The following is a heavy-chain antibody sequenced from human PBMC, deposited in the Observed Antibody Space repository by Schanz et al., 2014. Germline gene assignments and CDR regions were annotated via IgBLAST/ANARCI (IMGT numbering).Heavy chain of an antibody. D-gene: IGHD5-12*01. Sequence: AQLVESGGGFVQPGGSLRLSCAASGFTFSSYAMHWVRQAPGKGLEWVALISNDGSIKYYADSVEGRFTISRDNSRNTLYLQMNSLRTEDTAVYYCASPSGYSDYGTYFDFWGQGTLVTVSS. CDR1: GFTFSSYA. J-gene: IGHJ4*02. CDR2: ISNDGSIK. CDR3: ASPSGYSDYGTYFDF. V-gene: IGHV3-30-3*01.